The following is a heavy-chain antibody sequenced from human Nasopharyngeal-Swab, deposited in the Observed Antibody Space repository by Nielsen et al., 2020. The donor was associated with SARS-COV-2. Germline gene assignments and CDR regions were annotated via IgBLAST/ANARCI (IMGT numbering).Heavy chain of an antibody. J-gene: IGHJ4*02. CDR3: VHSTGWRLDY. CDR1: GFSLSTSKVG. D-gene: IGHD6-19*01. CDR2: FYWDDDN. Sequence: SGPTLVKPSQTLTLTCTFSGFSLSTSKVGVSWVRQLPGKALEWLALFYWDDDNRYNPSLKNRITITSDTSKNQVVLTMTNMDPVDTATYYCVHSTGWRLDYWGQGTLVTVSS. V-gene: IGHV2-5*02.